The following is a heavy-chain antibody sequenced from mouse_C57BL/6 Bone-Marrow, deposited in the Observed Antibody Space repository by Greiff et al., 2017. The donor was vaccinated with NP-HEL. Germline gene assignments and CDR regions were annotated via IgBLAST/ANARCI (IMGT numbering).Heavy chain of an antibody. Sequence: EVKVVESGGGLVQPGGSLSLSCAASGFTFTDYYMSWVRQPPGKALEWLGFIRNKANGYTTEYSASVKGRFTISRDNSQSILYLQMNALRAEDSATYYCARPDGSRYFDVWGTGTTVTVSS. CDR2: IRNKANGYTT. CDR1: GFTFTDYY. CDR3: ARPDGSRYFDV. D-gene: IGHD2-3*01. J-gene: IGHJ1*03. V-gene: IGHV7-3*01.